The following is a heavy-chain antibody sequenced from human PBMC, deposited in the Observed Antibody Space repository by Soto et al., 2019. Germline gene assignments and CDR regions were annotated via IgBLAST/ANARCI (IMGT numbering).Heavy chain of an antibody. J-gene: IGHJ4*02. Sequence: QVQLQESGPGLVKPSQTLSLTCTVSGDSISNGNYYWSWIRQPPGEGLEWIGYIYYSGNTYYNPSXXSXVXXSVDTSKNQFSLKLSSVTAADTAVYYCARGGSLDYWGQGTLVTVSS. CDR2: IYYSGNT. CDR3: ARGGSLDY. V-gene: IGHV4-30-4*01. D-gene: IGHD5-12*01. CDR1: GDSISNGNYY.